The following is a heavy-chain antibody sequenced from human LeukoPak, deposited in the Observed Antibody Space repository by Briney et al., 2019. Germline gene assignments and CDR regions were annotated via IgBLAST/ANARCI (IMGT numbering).Heavy chain of an antibody. Sequence: SETLSLTCTVSGGSISSGSYYWRWLRQPAGEGLEWIGRIYASGSTNYNPSLKSRVTISVDTSKNQFSLKLSSVTAADTAVYYCARVPLYDFWSGYLPPYYYMDVWGKGTTVTVSS. D-gene: IGHD3-3*01. V-gene: IGHV4-61*02. CDR3: ARVPLYDFWSGYLPPYYYMDV. CDR2: IYASGST. J-gene: IGHJ6*03. CDR1: GGSISSGSYY.